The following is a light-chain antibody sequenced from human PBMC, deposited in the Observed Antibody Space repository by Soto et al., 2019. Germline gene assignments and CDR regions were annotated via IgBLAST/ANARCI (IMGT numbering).Light chain of an antibody. CDR3: QQYGSSPWT. Sequence: EIVLTHSPGTLSLSPGERATLSCRASQSVSSTYLAWFQQQPGQAPRLLIYGASHRATGIPDRFSGSGSGTDFTLTISRLEPEDFAVYYCQQYGSSPWTFGQGTKVDIK. CDR2: GAS. J-gene: IGKJ1*01. CDR1: QSVSSTY. V-gene: IGKV3-20*01.